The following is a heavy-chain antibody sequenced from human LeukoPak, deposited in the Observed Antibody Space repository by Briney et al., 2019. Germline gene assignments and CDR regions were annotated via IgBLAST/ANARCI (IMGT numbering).Heavy chain of an antibody. D-gene: IGHD2-2*01. CDR3: ARDLRGYCSTTSCSPYH. CDR2: IRQDGGEK. Sequence: PGGSLRLSCAASGFTFSSYWMNWVRQPPGKGLEWVANIRQDGGEKYYVDSVKGRFTISRDNAENSLFLQMNSLRAEDTAVYYCARDLRGYCSTTSCSPYHWGQGTLVTVSS. CDR1: GFTFSSYW. J-gene: IGHJ1*01. V-gene: IGHV3-7*01.